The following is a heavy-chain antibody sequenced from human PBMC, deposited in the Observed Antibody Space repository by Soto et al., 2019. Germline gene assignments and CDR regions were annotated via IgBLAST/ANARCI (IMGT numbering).Heavy chain of an antibody. J-gene: IGHJ6*02. CDR1: GGSMNTYY. D-gene: IGHD3-22*01. V-gene: IGHV4-59*01. CDR2: AYHSGIT. Sequence: PSETRSLTCTVSGGSMNTYYWSWIRQPPGKGLEWIGHAYHSGITNYNPSLRSRVNILVDTSKNQFSLTVTSVTAVDTAVYYCARGPPYYDSSGYRYGMDVWGQGTTVTVSS. CDR3: ARGPPYYDSSGYRYGMDV.